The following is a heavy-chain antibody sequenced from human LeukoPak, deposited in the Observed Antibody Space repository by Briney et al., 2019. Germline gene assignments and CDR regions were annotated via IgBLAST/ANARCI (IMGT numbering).Heavy chain of an antibody. J-gene: IGHJ6*02. Sequence: PSETLSLTCTVSGGSISSYYWSWIRQPPGKGLEWIGYIYYSGSTNYNPSLKSRVTMSVDTSKNQFSLKLSSVTAADTAVYYCASWRVYGMDVWGQGTTVTVSS. CDR1: GGSISSYY. D-gene: IGHD3-3*01. CDR3: ASWRVYGMDV. CDR2: IYYSGST. V-gene: IGHV4-59*12.